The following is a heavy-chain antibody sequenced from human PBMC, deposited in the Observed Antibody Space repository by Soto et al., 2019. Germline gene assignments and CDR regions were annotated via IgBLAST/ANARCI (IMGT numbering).Heavy chain of an antibody. CDR2: INHSGST. CDR1: GGSFSGYY. D-gene: IGHD2-8*02. V-gene: IGHV4-34*01. CDR3: ARDKITGLFDY. J-gene: IGHJ4*02. Sequence: PSGSLALTCAACGGSFSGYYCTGIRQPPGTGLEWIGEINHSGSTNYNPSLKSRVTISVDTSKNQFSLKLTSVTAADTAVYYCARDKITGLFDYWGQGTLVNVSS.